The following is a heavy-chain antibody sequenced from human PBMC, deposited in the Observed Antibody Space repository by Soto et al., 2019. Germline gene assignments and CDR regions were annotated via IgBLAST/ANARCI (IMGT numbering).Heavy chain of an antibody. CDR1: GYTFTSYD. D-gene: IGHD2-2*01. V-gene: IGHV1-8*01. CDR2: MNPNSGNT. Sequence: ASVKVSCKASGYTFTSYDINWVRQATGQGLEWMGWMNPNSGNTGYAQKFQGRVTMTRNTSISTAYMELSSLRSEDTAVYYCARVHRYCSSTSCPGPYYYYYYMDVWGKGTTVTVSS. CDR3: ARVHRYCSSTSCPGPYYYYYYMDV. J-gene: IGHJ6*03.